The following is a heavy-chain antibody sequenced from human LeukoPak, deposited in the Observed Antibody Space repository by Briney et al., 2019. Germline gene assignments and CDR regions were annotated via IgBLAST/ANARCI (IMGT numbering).Heavy chain of an antibody. V-gene: IGHV3-53*05. CDR2: IYSGGGGGSI. D-gene: IGHD4-17*01. CDR3: AKDQVYGPFTLTIGVTPYYYMDV. J-gene: IGHJ6*03. Sequence: GGSLRLSCAASGFSVSDNYMNWVRQAPGKGLEWVSVIYSGGGGGSIYYADSVKGRFTLSRDNSQNTVYLQMNSLRAEDTAVYYCAKDQVYGPFTLTIGVTPYYYMDVWGKGTTVTISS. CDR1: GFSVSDNY.